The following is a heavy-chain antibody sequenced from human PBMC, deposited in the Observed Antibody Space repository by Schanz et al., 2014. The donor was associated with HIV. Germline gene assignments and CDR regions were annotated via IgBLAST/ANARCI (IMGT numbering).Heavy chain of an antibody. CDR3: AKGTIFHGDCLDY. CDR2: ISYDGVNV. V-gene: IGHV3-30*04. Sequence: VQLVESGGGLVKPGGSLRLSCAASGFTFSSYAMHWVRQAPGKGLEWVAVISYDGVNVYYADSVKGRFTFSRDNSKNTLYLQMYSLRGEDTAVYYCAKGTIFHGDCLDYWGQGTLVTVSS. CDR1: GFTFSSYA. J-gene: IGHJ4*02. D-gene: IGHD4-17*01.